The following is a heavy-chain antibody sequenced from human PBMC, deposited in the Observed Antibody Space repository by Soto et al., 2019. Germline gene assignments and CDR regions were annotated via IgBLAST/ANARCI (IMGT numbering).Heavy chain of an antibody. J-gene: IGHJ4*01. D-gene: IGHD2-2*01. CDR1: GFTFSSYG. V-gene: IGHV3-30*18. CDR3: AKDLSVSRIPAGSWIFGADY. CDR2: ISYHGSDK. Sequence: QVQLTESGGDVVQTGRSLRLSSAASGFTFSSYGMHWVRQAPGKGLEWVAIISYHGSDKFYGDSVQGRFSISRDKPKNMVSLEMNGLRPDDTAVYYCAKDLSVSRIPAGSWIFGADYWGHGTLVTVSS.